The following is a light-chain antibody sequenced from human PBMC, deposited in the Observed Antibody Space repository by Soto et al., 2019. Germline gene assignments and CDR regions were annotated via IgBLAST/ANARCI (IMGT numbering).Light chain of an antibody. CDR3: QQYNTYPWT. V-gene: IGKV1-5*03. CDR2: RAS. CDR1: QKISNW. Sequence: DIQMTQSPSTLSASGGDRVTITSRASQKISNWLAWYQQRPGKAPKLLIYRASNLETGVPSRFGGSGSGTEFTLTISSLQPDDSATYFCQQYNTYPWTFGQGTKVEIK. J-gene: IGKJ1*01.